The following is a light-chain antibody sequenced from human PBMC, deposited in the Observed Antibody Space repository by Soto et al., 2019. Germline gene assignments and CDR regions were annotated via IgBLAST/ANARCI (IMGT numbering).Light chain of an antibody. CDR3: QQRSNWPPIT. V-gene: IGKV3D-20*02. Sequence: EIVLTQSPGTLSLSPGERATLSCRASQSVSSSSLAWYHQKPGQAPRLLIYGASSRATGIPDRFSGSGSGTDFTLTISSLEPEDFAVYYCQQRSNWPPITFGQGTRLEI. CDR1: QSVSSSS. J-gene: IGKJ5*01. CDR2: GAS.